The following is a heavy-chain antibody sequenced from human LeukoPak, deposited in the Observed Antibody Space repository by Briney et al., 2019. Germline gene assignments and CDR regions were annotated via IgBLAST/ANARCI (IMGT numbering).Heavy chain of an antibody. J-gene: IGHJ3*02. CDR1: GFTFSSYW. CDR3: ARAYGDI. CDR2: IYYSGST. D-gene: IGHD2-21*01. V-gene: IGHV4-59*01. Sequence: PGGSLRLSCAASGFTFSSYWMSWVRQAPGKGLEWIGYIYYSGSTNYNPSLKSRVTISVDTSKNQFSLKLSSVTAADTAVYYCARAYGDIWGQGTMVTVSS.